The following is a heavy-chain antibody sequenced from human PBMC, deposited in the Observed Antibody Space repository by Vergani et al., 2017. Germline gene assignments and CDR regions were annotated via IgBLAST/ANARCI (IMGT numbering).Heavy chain of an antibody. Sequence: QVQLVESGGGVVQPGRSLRLSCAASGFTFSSYGMHWVRQAPGKGLEWVAVISYDGSNKYYADSVKGRFTISRDNSKNTLYLQMNSLRAEDTAVYYCARGREGWFGECGRWSCNVPQPTPDYWGQGTLVTVSS. J-gene: IGHJ4*02. CDR3: ARGREGWFGECGRWSCNVPQPTPDY. D-gene: IGHD3-10*01. V-gene: IGHV3-30*03. CDR1: GFTFSSYG. CDR2: ISYDGSNK.